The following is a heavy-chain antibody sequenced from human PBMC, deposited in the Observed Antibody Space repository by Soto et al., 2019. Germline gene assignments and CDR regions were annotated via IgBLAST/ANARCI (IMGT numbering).Heavy chain of an antibody. CDR2: IYYSGST. Sequence: SETLSLTCTVSGGSISSYYWSWIRQPPGKGLEWIGYIYYSGSTNYNPSLKSRVTISVDTSKNQFSLKLSSVTAADTAVYYCARAGRWLQLNYWGQGTLVTVSS. CDR3: ARAGRWLQLNY. J-gene: IGHJ4*02. D-gene: IGHD5-12*01. CDR1: GGSISSYY. V-gene: IGHV4-59*01.